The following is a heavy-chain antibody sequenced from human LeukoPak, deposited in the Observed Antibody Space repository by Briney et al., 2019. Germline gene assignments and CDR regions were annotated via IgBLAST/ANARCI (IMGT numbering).Heavy chain of an antibody. V-gene: IGHV1-69*01. CDR3: ARTLNDFWSGYYNY. Sequence: SVKVSCKASGGTFSSYAISWVRQAPGQGLEWMGGIIPIFGTANYAQKFQGRVTITADESTSTAYMELSSLRSEDTAAYYCARTLNDFWSGYYNYWGQGTLVTVSS. J-gene: IGHJ4*02. D-gene: IGHD3-3*01. CDR1: GGTFSSYA. CDR2: IIPIFGTA.